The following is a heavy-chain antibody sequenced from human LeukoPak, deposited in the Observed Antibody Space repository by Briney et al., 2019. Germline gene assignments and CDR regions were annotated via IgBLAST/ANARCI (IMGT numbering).Heavy chain of an antibody. CDR2: INWNGGST. CDR3: ARVAFGEGSEYYFDY. CDR1: GFTFDDYG. V-gene: IGHV3-20*01. D-gene: IGHD3-10*01. Sequence: PGGSPRLSCAASGFTFDDYGMSWVRQAPGKGLEWVSGINWNGGSTGYADSVKGRFTISRDNAKNSLYLQMNSLRAEDTALYHCARVAFGEGSEYYFDYWGQGTLVTVSS. J-gene: IGHJ4*02.